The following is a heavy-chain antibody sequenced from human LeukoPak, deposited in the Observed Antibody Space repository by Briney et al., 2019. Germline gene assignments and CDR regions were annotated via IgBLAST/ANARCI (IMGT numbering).Heavy chain of an antibody. CDR1: GFTVSSNY. CDR2: IFSDGST. CDR3: ARVMTAITNWFDP. D-gene: IGHD2-21*02. V-gene: IGHV3-66*01. J-gene: IGHJ5*02. Sequence: TGGSLRLPCAASGFTVSSNYVSWVRQAPGMGLEWVSVIFSDGSTYYADSVKGRFTISRDNSKNTLYLQMNNLRAEDTAVYYCARVMTAITNWFDPWGQGTLVTVSS.